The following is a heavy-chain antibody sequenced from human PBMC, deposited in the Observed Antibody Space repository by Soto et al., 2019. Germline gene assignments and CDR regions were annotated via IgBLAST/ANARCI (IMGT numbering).Heavy chain of an antibody. D-gene: IGHD2-21*02. Sequence: GGSLRLSSEDSGFTCGNYAMSWVRQAPGKGLEWVSGISGRGSTFYADSVKGRFTISRDNSKNTVHLEMNNLRAEDMAFYYCAQSSGQAHGDYYAYSWGQGTVANVSP. CDR3: AQSSGQAHGDYYAYS. J-gene: IGHJ4*02. CDR1: GFTCGNYA. CDR2: ISGRGST. V-gene: IGHV3-23*01.